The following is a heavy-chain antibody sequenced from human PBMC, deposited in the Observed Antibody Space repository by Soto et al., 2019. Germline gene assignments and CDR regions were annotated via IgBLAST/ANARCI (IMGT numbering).Heavy chain of an antibody. CDR1: GGSISSSSYY. J-gene: IGHJ4*02. CDR2: IYYSGST. D-gene: IGHD4-17*01. CDR3: ARLDYGPHWYFDY. V-gene: IGHV4-39*01. Sequence: SETLSLTCTVSGGSISSSSYYWGWIRQPPGKGLEWIGSIYYSGSTYYNPSLKSRVTISVDTSKNQFSLKLSSVTAADTAVYYCARLDYGPHWYFDYWGQGTLVTVSS.